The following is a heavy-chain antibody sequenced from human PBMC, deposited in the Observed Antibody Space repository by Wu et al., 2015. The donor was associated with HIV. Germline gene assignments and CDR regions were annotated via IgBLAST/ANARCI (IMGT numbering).Heavy chain of an antibody. CDR1: GGTFGSYA. CDR3: AAVERRDYYYYYGMDV. Sequence: QVQLVQSGAEVKKPGSSVRVSCKASGGTFGSYAISWVRQAPGQGLEWMGGTIPIFGTANYAQKFQGRVTITTDESTSTAYMELSSLRSEDTAVYYCAAVERRDYYYYYGMDVWGQGTTVTVSS. CDR2: TIPIFGTA. D-gene: IGHD1-1*01. V-gene: IGHV1-69*05. J-gene: IGHJ6*02.